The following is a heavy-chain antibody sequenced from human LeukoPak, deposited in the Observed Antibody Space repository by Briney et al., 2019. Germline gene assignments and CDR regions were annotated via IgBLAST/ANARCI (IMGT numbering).Heavy chain of an antibody. CDR3: ARENVDYDFWSGYPNWFDP. CDR1: GFTFSTYW. J-gene: IGHJ5*02. Sequence: PGGSLRLSCAASGFTFSTYWMSWVRQAPGKGLEWVANIRQDGSEKYYVDSVKGRFTISRDNAKESLYLQMNSLRAEDTAVYFCARENVDYDFWSGYPNWFDPWGQGTLVTVSS. D-gene: IGHD3-3*01. CDR2: IRQDGSEK. V-gene: IGHV3-7*05.